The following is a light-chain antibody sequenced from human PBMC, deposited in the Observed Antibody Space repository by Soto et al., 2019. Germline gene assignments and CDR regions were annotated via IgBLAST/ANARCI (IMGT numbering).Light chain of an antibody. J-gene: IGLJ2*01. CDR2: FNSDGSH. CDR3: QTWGTGIVV. Sequence: QPVLTQSPSASASLGASVKLTCTLSSGHSSYAIAWHQQQPEKGPRYLMKFNSDGSHSKGDGIPDRFSGSSSGAERYPTISSLQSEDEADYYCQTWGTGIVVFGGGTKVTVL. V-gene: IGLV4-69*01. CDR1: SGHSSYA.